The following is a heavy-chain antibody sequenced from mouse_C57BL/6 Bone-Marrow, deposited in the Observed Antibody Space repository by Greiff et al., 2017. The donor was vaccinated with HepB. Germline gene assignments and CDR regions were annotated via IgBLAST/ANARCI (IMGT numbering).Heavy chain of an antibody. Sequence: QVQLQQPGAELVKPGASVKLSCKPSGYTLTSSWMHWVKQRPGQGLEWIGMFHPNSGSTNYNEKFKSKATLTVDKSSSTAYMQLSSLTSEDSAVYYCARPTVVAYYFDYWGQGTTLTVSS. D-gene: IGHD1-1*01. CDR2: FHPNSGST. CDR1: GYTLTSSW. V-gene: IGHV1-64*01. CDR3: ARPTVVAYYFDY. J-gene: IGHJ2*01.